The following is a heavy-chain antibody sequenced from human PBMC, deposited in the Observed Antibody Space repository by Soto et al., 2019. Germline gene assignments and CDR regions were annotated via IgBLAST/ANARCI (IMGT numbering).Heavy chain of an antibody. D-gene: IGHD2-2*01. CDR3: ARASRVVVVPAARPPFDY. CDR2: VNHSGST. J-gene: IGHJ4*02. Sequence: SETLSLTCAVYGGSFSGYYWSWIRQPPGKGLEWIGEVNHSGSTNYNPSLKSRVTISVDTSKNQFSLKLSPVTAADTAVYYCARASRVVVVPAARPPFDYWGQGTLVTVSS. V-gene: IGHV4-34*01. CDR1: GGSFSGYY.